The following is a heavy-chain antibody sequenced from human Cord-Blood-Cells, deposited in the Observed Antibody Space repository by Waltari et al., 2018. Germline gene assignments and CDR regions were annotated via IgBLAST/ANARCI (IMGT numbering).Heavy chain of an antibody. CDR2: LYPGDSYN. CDR1: GYSFTSYW. J-gene: IGHJ5*02. CDR3: ARAGSGSYYNWFDP. V-gene: IGHV5-51*01. Sequence: EVQLVQSGAEVKKPGESLKISCKGSGYSFTSYWIGWVRQMPGKGLEWRGNLYPGDSYNRYSPSVQAQVTIAADKSISTACLQWSSLKASDTAMYYCARAGSGSYYNWFDPWGQGTLVTVSS. D-gene: IGHD3-10*01.